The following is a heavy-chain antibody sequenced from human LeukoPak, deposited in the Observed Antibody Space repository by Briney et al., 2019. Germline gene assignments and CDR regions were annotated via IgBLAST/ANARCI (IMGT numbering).Heavy chain of an antibody. CDR3: ARGGFYWYLDL. V-gene: IGHV1-2*06. J-gene: IGHJ2*01. D-gene: IGHD3-10*01. CDR1: GYTFTDYF. Sequence: ASVKVSCKASGYTFTDYFIYWVRQAPGQGLEWMGRINPKTGGTNYARKFQGRVTMTRDTSISTAYMDLSSLRSDDTAVYYCARGGFYWYLDLWGRGTLVTVSS. CDR2: INPKTGGT.